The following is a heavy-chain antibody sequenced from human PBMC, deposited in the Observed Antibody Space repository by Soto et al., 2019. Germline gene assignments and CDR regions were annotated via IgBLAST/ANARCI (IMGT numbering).Heavy chain of an antibody. D-gene: IGHD3-22*01. CDR2: IIPIFGTA. J-gene: IGHJ4*02. CDR1: GGTFSSYA. Sequence: SVKVSCKASGGTFSSYAISWVRQAPGQGLEWMGGIIPIFGTANYAQKFQGRVTITADESTSTAYMELSSLRSEDTAVYYCARVSSSGYYYGPFDYWGQGTLVTVSS. CDR3: ARVSSSGYYYGPFDY. V-gene: IGHV1-69*13.